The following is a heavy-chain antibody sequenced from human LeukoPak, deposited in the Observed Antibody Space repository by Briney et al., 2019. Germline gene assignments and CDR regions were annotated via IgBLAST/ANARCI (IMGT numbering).Heavy chain of an antibody. Sequence: GGSQRLSCAASGFTFSSYSMKWVRQAPGKGLEWVSSISSSSSYIYYADSVKGRFTISRDNAKNSLYLQMNSLRAEDTAVYYCAASPIAAAGTSDAFDIWGQGTMVTVSS. J-gene: IGHJ3*02. CDR1: GFTFSSYS. CDR2: ISSSSSYI. CDR3: AASPIAAAGTSDAFDI. V-gene: IGHV3-21*01. D-gene: IGHD6-13*01.